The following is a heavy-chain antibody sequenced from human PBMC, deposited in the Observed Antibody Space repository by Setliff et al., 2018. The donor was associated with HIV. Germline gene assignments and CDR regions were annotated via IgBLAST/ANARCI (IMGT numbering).Heavy chain of an antibody. D-gene: IGHD2-8*01. Sequence: WASVKVSCKISGDTFTGHAIVWVRQAPGQGLEWMGGIIPITGTIHFAQKFQDRITVTKDESTGTVYMELSSLRAEDTAVYYCARKAGYCPHGGCWSPLDYWGQGTLVTVSS. CDR1: GDTFTGHA. V-gene: IGHV1-69*05. J-gene: IGHJ4*02. CDR2: IIPITGTI. CDR3: ARKAGYCPHGGCWSPLDY.